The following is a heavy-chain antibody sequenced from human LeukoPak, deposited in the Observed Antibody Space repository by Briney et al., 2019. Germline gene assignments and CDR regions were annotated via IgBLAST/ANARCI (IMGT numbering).Heavy chain of an antibody. D-gene: IGHD2-15*01. CDR3: ARDRDCGDGGCYPHFDY. Sequence: GGSLRLSCAASGFTFSSNWMSWVRQAPGKGLECVANIRQDGSDKYYMDSVKGRFTISRDNAKNSLSLQMNSLRVEDTAVYYCARDRDCGDGGCYPHFDYWGQGVRVTVSS. CDR2: IRQDGSDK. CDR1: GFTFSSNW. J-gene: IGHJ4*02. V-gene: IGHV3-7*01.